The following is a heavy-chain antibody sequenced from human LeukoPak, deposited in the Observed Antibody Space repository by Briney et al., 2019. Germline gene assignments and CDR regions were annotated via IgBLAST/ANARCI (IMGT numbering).Heavy chain of an antibody. CDR2: INHSGST. J-gene: IGHJ5*02. V-gene: IGHV4-34*01. CDR3: ARSGGYSGYCRSWFDP. D-gene: IGHD5-12*01. CDR1: GGSFSGYY. Sequence: SETLSLTCAVYGGSFSGYYWSWIRQPPGKGLEWIGEINHSGSTNYNPSLKSRVTISVDTSKNQFSLKLSSVTAADTAVYYCARSGGYSGYCRSWFDPWGQGTLVTVSS.